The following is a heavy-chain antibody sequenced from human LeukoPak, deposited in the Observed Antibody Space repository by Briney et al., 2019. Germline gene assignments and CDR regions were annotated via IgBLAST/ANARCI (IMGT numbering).Heavy chain of an antibody. CDR1: GFTFSSYT. D-gene: IGHD7-27*01. Sequence: GGSLRLSCAASGFTFSSYTMTWVRQAPGEGLEWVSGISGSGDTTYYADSVKGRFTISRDNSKNTLYLQMNSLRAEDTAVYFCAKVHNWGSEYYFDYWGQGTLVTVSS. V-gene: IGHV3-23*01. CDR3: AKVHNWGSEYYFDY. CDR2: ISGSGDTT. J-gene: IGHJ4*02.